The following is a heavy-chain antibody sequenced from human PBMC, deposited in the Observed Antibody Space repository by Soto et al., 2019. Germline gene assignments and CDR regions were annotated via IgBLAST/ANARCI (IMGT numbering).Heavy chain of an antibody. CDR2: IGTAGDT. D-gene: IGHD3-10*01. CDR3: ARGDYGSGSYYKSYYYYYMDV. J-gene: IGHJ6*03. CDR1: GFTFSSYD. V-gene: IGHV3-13*01. Sequence: GGSLRLSCAASGFTFSSYDMHWVRQATGKGLEWVSAIGTAGDTYYPGSVKGRFTISRENAKNSLYLQMNSLRAGDTAVYYCARGDYGSGSYYKSYYYYYMDVWGKGTTVTVSS.